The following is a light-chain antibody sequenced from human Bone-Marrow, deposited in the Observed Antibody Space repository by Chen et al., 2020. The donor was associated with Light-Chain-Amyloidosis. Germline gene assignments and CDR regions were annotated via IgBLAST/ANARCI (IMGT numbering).Light chain of an antibody. CDR3: QVWDRSSDRPV. J-gene: IGLJ3*02. Sequence: YVLTQPSSVSVAPGQTATSACGGHNIGSTSVHWYQQTPGQAPLLVVYDDSDRPSGIPERLSGSNSGNTATLTISRVEAGDEADYYCQVWDRSSDRPVFGGGTKLTVL. CDR2: DDS. V-gene: IGLV3-21*02. CDR1: NIGSTS.